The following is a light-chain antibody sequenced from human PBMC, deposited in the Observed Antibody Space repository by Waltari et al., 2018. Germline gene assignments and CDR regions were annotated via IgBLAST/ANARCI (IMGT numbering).Light chain of an antibody. CDR2: GAS. V-gene: IGKV3-20*01. Sequence: EIVLTQSPGTLSLSPGGRATLSCRASQSIRRFLAWYQQKPGQPPRLLIYGASSRAPGIPDRFSGSGFGTDFSLTISRLEPEDFAVYYCQKYGSLPATFGQGTKVEIK. J-gene: IGKJ1*01. CDR1: QSIRRF. CDR3: QKYGSLPAT.